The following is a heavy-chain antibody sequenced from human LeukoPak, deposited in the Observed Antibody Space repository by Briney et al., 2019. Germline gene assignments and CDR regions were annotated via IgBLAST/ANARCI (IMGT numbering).Heavy chain of an antibody. D-gene: IGHD2-21*01. Sequence: QPGGSLRLSCAASGFTFSSYAMSWVRQAPGKGLEWVSAISGSGGSTYYADSVKGRFTISRDNSKNTPYLQMNSLRAEDTAVYYCARDCGGDCYYDYWGQGTLVTVSS. V-gene: IGHV3-23*01. J-gene: IGHJ4*02. CDR3: ARDCGGDCYYDY. CDR1: GFTFSSYA. CDR2: ISGSGGST.